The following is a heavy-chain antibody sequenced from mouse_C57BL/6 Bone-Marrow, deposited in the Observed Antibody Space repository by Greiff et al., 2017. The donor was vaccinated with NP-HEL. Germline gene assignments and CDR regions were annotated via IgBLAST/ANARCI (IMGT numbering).Heavy chain of an antibody. CDR3: ARHGGYYERFAY. CDR2: ISNGGGST. J-gene: IGHJ3*01. V-gene: IGHV5-12*01. D-gene: IGHD2-3*01. CDR1: GFTFSDYY. Sequence: EVQGVESGGGLVQPGGSLKLSCAASGFTFSDYYLYWVRQTPEKRLEWVAYISNGGGSTYYPDTVKGRFTISRDNAKNTLYLQMSRLKSEDTAMYYCARHGGYYERFAYWGQGTLVTVSA.